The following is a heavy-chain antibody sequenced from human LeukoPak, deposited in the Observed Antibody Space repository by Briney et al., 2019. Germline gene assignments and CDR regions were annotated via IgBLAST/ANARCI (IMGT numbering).Heavy chain of an antibody. J-gene: IGHJ4*02. CDR2: ISGSGGST. V-gene: IGHV3-23*01. CDR3: AKQGSTVLTVNFDY. D-gene: IGHD4-23*01. Sequence: GGSLRLSCAASGFTFSSYAMSWVRQAPGKGLERLLVISGSGGSTYYADSVKGRFTISRDNSKNTLYLQMSSLRAEDTALYYCAKQGSTVLTVNFDYWGQGTLVTVSS. CDR1: GFTFSSYA.